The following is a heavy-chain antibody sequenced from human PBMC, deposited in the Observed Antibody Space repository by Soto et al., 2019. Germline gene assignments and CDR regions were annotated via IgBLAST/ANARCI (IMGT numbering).Heavy chain of an antibody. V-gene: IGHV1-18*01. CDR3: ARDLAAAGPFDY. J-gene: IGHJ4*02. D-gene: IGHD6-13*01. CDR2: INPYIGNT. Sequence: QVQLVQSGAEVKKPGASVKVSCKASGYTFTSYSISWVRQAPGQGLEWMGWINPYIGNTNYAQKLQGRVTMTTDTSTSTAYMELRSLRSDDTAVYYCARDLAAAGPFDYWGQGTLVTVSS. CDR1: GYTFTSYS.